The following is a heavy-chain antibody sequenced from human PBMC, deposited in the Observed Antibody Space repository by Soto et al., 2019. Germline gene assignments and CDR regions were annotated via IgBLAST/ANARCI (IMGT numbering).Heavy chain of an antibody. Sequence: TGGSLRLSCAASGFTFSSYAMHWVRQAPGKGLEWVAVISYDGSNKYYADSVKGRFTISRDNSKNTLYLQMNSLRAEDTAVYYCALSADSSGYYPFDYWGQGTLVTVSS. D-gene: IGHD3-22*01. CDR1: GFTFSSYA. CDR3: ALSADSSGYYPFDY. V-gene: IGHV3-30-3*01. J-gene: IGHJ4*02. CDR2: ISYDGSNK.